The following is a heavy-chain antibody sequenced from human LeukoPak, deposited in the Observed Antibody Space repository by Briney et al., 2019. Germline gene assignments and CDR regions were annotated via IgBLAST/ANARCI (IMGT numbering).Heavy chain of an antibody. D-gene: IGHD2-2*01. V-gene: IGHV4-59*11. CDR2: IYYSGST. J-gene: IGHJ4*02. CDR1: GASISSHY. Sequence: SETLSLTCTVSGASISSHYWSWIRQPPGKGLEGIGHIYYSGSTYYNPSLKSRVTVSVDRSKNQFSLELSSVSAADTAVYYCARLLVPAAGGYYFDSWGQGTLVTVSS. CDR3: ARLLVPAAGGYYFDS.